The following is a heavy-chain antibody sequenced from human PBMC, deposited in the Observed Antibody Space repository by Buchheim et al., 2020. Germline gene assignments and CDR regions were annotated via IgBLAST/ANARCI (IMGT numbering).Heavy chain of an antibody. Sequence: QVQLVQSGAEVKKPGASVKVSCKASGYTFSNYDINWVRQATGQGLEWMGWMNPNSGNTGYAQKFQGRVTMTRDTSISTAYMELSSLRSGDTAVYYCARVGPLAVAEYYYYGMDVWGQGTT. CDR3: ARVGPLAVAEYYYYGMDV. V-gene: IGHV1-8*01. CDR2: MNPNSGNT. J-gene: IGHJ6*02. CDR1: GYTFSNYD. D-gene: IGHD6-19*01.